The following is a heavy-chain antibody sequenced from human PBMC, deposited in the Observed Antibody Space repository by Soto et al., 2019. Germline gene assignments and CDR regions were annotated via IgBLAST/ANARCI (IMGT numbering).Heavy chain of an antibody. D-gene: IGHD2-15*01. CDR3: ARASGYCSGGTCFPFDY. CDR2: IYHSGSF. Sequence: LSLPCAVSGGSISSGTYSWNWIRQPPGKGLEWIGYIYHSGSFYYNPSLKSRVTISLDRSNNQFSLNLRSVTAADTAVYYCARASGYCSGGTCFPFDYWGRGTLVTVSS. CDR1: GGSISSGTYS. V-gene: IGHV4-30-2*01. J-gene: IGHJ4*02.